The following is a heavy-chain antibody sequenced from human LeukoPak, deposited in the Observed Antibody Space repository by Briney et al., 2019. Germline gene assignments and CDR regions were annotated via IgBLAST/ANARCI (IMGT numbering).Heavy chain of an antibody. J-gene: IGHJ4*02. D-gene: IGHD2-15*01. CDR3: AKDRSYCSGGSCYTYYFDY. CDR2: ISGSGGST. Sequence: PGGSLRLSCAASGFTFSSYAMSWVRPAPGKGLEGVSAISGSGGSTYYADSLNGRFTISRENSINRLYLQMHSLRAEDTAVYYCAKDRSYCSGGSCYTYYFDYWGQGTLVTVSS. V-gene: IGHV3-23*01. CDR1: GFTFSSYA.